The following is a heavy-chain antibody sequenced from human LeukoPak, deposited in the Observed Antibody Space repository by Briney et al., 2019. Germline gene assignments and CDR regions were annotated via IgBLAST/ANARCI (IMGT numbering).Heavy chain of an antibody. CDR1: GYSFSSGYY. CDR2: VVHTGTI. J-gene: IGHJ5*02. D-gene: IGHD2-2*01. CDR3: ARELGYCSSTSCYLWFDP. Sequence: SETLSLTCTVSGYSFSSGYYWAWIRQPPGKGVEWIGSVVHTGTIYYNPSLKSRVTISVDTSKNQFSLRLSSATAADTAVYYCARELGYCSSTSCYLWFDPWGQGTLVTVSS. V-gene: IGHV4-38-2*02.